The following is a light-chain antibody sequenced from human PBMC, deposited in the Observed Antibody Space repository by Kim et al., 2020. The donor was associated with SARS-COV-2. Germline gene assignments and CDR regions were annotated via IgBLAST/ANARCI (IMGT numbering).Light chain of an antibody. J-gene: IGLJ3*02. CDR3: SSYTSSTGV. Sequence: QSALTQPASVSGSPGQSITISCTGTSSDVGGYNYVCWYQQHPGKAPKLMIYDVSNRPSGVSNRCSGSTSGNTASLTISGLQDEDDADYYCSSYTSSTGVFGGGTQLTVL. V-gene: IGLV2-14*03. CDR1: SSDVGGYNY. CDR2: DVS.